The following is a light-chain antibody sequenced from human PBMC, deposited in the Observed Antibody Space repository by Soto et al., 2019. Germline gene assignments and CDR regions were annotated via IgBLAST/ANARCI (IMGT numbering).Light chain of an antibody. V-gene: IGKV3-20*01. J-gene: IGKJ5*01. Sequence: EIVLTQSPGTLSLSPGERATLSCGASQSVSINLAWYQQKPGQAPRLLIYGASSRATGIPDRFSGSGSGTDFTLTISRLEPEDFAVYYCQQYGSSPITFGQGTRLEIK. CDR1: QSVSIN. CDR3: QQYGSSPIT. CDR2: GAS.